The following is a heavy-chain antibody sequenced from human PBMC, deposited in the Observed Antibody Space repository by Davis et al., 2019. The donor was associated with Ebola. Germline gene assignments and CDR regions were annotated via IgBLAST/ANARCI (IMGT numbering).Heavy chain of an antibody. D-gene: IGHD5-12*01. CDR2: ISHHNGDT. Sequence: MPGGSLRLSCGVYGGSFSDYFWSWIRQPPEKGLEWIGEISHHNGDTNYNPSLKSRVAISVDTSKNQFSLKLTSVTTADTAVYYCAYTSLAVATNRYYYFGMDVWGQGTAVTVPS. J-gene: IGHJ6*02. V-gene: IGHV4-34*01. CDR1: GGSFSDYF. CDR3: AYTSLAVATNRYYYFGMDV.